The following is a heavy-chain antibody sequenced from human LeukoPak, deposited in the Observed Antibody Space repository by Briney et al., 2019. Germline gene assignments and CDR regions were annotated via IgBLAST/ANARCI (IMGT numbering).Heavy chain of an antibody. CDR3: AKVGGPYYYDSSGYSD. CDR1: GFTFSSYE. J-gene: IGHJ4*02. V-gene: IGHV3-30*02. CDR2: IRYDGSNK. D-gene: IGHD3-22*01. Sequence: GGSLRLSCAASGFTFSSYEINWVRQAPGRGLECGAFIRYDGSNKYYADSLKGRFTISRDNSQNTLYLQMNSLRAEDTAVYYCAKVGGPYYYDSSGYSDWGQGTLVTVSS.